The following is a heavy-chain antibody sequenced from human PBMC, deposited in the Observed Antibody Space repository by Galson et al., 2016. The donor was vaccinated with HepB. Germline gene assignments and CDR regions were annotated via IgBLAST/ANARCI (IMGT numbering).Heavy chain of an antibody. CDR3: ARDRRQLVGNYYYYGLDV. V-gene: IGHV2-70*01. D-gene: IGHD6-6*01. CDR2: IDWDDDK. CDR1: GFSLTTRGMR. Sequence: PALVKPTQTLTLTCTFSGFSLTTRGMRVGWIRQSPRKALEWLALIDWDDDKYYSSSLKTRLTISQDTSKNQVVLTMTNTDPVDAATYYCARDRRQLVGNYYYYGLDVWGQGTTVTVSS. J-gene: IGHJ6*02.